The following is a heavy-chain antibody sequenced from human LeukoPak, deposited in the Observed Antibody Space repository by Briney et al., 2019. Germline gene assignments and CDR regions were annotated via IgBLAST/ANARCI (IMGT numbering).Heavy chain of an antibody. V-gene: IGHV3-74*01. Sequence: GGSLRLSCAASGFTFSSYSMNWVRQAPGKGLVWVSRINSDGSSTSYADSVKGRFTISRDNAKNTLYLQMNSLRAEDTAVYYCARDRPTIDAFDIWGQGTMVSVSS. CDR3: ARDRPTIDAFDI. CDR1: GFTFSSYS. CDR2: INSDGSST. J-gene: IGHJ3*02. D-gene: IGHD3-9*01.